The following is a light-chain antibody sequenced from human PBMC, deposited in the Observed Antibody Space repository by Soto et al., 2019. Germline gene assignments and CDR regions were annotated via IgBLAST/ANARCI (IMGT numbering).Light chain of an antibody. CDR2: AAS. Sequence: EIVLTQSPATLSLSPGERATLSCRASRSFASSYLAWYQHKPGQAPRLLIHAASSRAAGIPDRFIGSGSATDFTLTISRLEPDDSAVYYCHHYDSSPPYTFGQGTKVDSK. CDR3: HHYDSSPPYT. CDR1: RSFASSY. J-gene: IGKJ2*01. V-gene: IGKV3-20*01.